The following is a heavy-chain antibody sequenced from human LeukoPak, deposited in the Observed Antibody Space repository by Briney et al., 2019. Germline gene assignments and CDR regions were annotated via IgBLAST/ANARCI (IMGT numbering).Heavy chain of an antibody. CDR3: ARNPSYSSSLY. Sequence: GGSLRLSFAAPGFTVNSNYMTSVRQAPGKGLEWVSVIYSVGSTYYADSVRGRFTISRDNSKSTLYLQMNSLRAEDTAIYYCARNPSYSSSLYSGQGTLVTVSS. V-gene: IGHV3-66*02. CDR2: IYSVGST. CDR1: GFTVNSNY. J-gene: IGHJ4*02. D-gene: IGHD6-19*01.